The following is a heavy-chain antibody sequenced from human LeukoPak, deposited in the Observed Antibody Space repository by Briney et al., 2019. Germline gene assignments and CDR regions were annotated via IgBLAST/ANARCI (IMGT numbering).Heavy chain of an antibody. CDR1: GFTFSSYS. V-gene: IGHV3-21*01. CDR2: ISSSSSYI. CDR3: ARGPGDSSGYPLGDDAFDI. D-gene: IGHD3-22*01. J-gene: IGHJ3*02. Sequence: GGSLRLSCAASGFTFSSYSMNWVRQAPGKGLEWVSSISSSSSYIYYADSVKDRFTFSRDNAKNPLYLQMNSLRAEDTAVYYCARGPGDSSGYPLGDDAFDIWGQGTMVTVSS.